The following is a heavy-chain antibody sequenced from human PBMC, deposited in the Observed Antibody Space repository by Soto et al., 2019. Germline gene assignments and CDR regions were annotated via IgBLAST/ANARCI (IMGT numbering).Heavy chain of an antibody. CDR1: GGSFSGYY. Sequence: SETLSLTCAVYGGSFSGYYWSWIRQPPGKGLEWIGEINHSGSTNYNPSLKSRVTISVDTSKNQFSLKLSSVTAADTAVYYCARGPGGGYGSEYGMDVWGQGTTVTVSS. V-gene: IGHV4-34*01. D-gene: IGHD5-12*01. CDR3: ARGPGGGYGSEYGMDV. CDR2: INHSGST. J-gene: IGHJ6*02.